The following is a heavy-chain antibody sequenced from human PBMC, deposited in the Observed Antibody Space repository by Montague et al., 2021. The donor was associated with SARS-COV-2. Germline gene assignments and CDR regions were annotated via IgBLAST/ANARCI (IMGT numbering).Heavy chain of an antibody. J-gene: IGHJ4*02. CDR2: FFFKKNT. Sequence: SETLSLTCTILVSWNSGADWKCTRLHPSHTRNSYGVFFFKKNTNFNPSLKSRVAISVDTSKNQFSLRLTSVTAADTAFYYCVRHPHYDDLNGPPDFWDQGTLVTVSS. V-gene: IGHV4-59*08. D-gene: IGHD3-9*01. CDR3: VRHPHYDDLNGPPDF. CDR1: VSWNSGAD.